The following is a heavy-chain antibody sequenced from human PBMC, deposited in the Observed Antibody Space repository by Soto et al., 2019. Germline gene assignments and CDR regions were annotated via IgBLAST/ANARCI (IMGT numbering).Heavy chain of an antibody. CDR3: ARARLAVAGPIDY. D-gene: IGHD6-19*01. V-gene: IGHV3-48*03. CDR1: GFTFSSYE. Sequence: GGSLRLSCAASGFTFSSYEMNWVRQAPGKGLEWVSYISSSGSTIYYADSVKGRFTISRDNDKNSKYLQTNSLRAEETAVYYCARARLAVAGPIDYWGPGNLVTVFS. CDR2: ISSSGSTI. J-gene: IGHJ4*02.